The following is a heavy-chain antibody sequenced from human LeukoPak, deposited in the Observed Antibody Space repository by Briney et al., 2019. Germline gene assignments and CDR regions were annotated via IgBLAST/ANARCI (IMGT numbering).Heavy chain of an antibody. Sequence: SETLSLTCAVYGGSFSGYYWSWIRQPPGKGLEWIGEINHSGSTNYNPSLKSRVTISVDTSKNQCSLKLSSVTSADTAFYYCARGGRIAAVEYCGQGTLVTVSS. CDR1: GGSFSGYY. CDR3: ARGGRIAAVEY. J-gene: IGHJ4*02. CDR2: INHSGST. V-gene: IGHV4-34*01. D-gene: IGHD6-13*01.